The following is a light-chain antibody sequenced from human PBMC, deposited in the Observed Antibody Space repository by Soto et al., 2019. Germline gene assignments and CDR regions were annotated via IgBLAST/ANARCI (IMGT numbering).Light chain of an antibody. CDR1: QTVRNNY. CDR3: QQYNNWPPRIT. CDR2: DAS. Sequence: EFVLTQSPGTLSLSPGERATLSCRASQTVRNNYLAWYQQKPGQAPRLLIYDASSGATGIPDRFSGGGSGTEFTLTISSLQSEDFAVYYCQQYNNWPPRITFGQGTRLEIK. J-gene: IGKJ5*01. V-gene: IGKV3-20*01.